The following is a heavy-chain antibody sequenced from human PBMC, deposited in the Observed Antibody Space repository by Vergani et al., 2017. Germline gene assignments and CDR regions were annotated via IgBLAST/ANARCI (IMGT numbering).Heavy chain of an antibody. V-gene: IGHV3-23*01. CDR3: ARDRCSGDLLGLVSYMDL. CDR2: IRGSGGST. D-gene: IGHD1-26*01. Sequence: EEQLLQSGGHLVQPGGSLRLSCAASGFTFSAHALTWVRQGPGKGLEWVSAIRGSGGSTDYADSVKDRFTISRDNGKNRLFLQMTNVRAEDAAVYYCARDRCSGDLLGLVSYMDLWGKGTTVTVSS. J-gene: IGHJ6*03. CDR1: GFTFSAHA.